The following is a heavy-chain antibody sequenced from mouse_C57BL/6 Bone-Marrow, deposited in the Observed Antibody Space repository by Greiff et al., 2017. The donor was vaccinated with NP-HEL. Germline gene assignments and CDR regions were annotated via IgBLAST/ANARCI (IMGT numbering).Heavy chain of an antibody. J-gene: IGHJ3*01. V-gene: IGHV7-3*01. CDR2: IRNKANGYKT. D-gene: IGHD4-1*01. CDR1: GFTFTDYY. CDR3: ARCFTGAPAWFAY. Sequence: EVHLVESGGGLVQPGGSLSLSCAASGFTFTDYYMSWVRQPPGKALEWLGFIRNKANGYKTEYSASGKGRFTISRDNSQSIIYLQLNALRAEASATYYGARCFTGAPAWFAYWGQGTLVTVSA.